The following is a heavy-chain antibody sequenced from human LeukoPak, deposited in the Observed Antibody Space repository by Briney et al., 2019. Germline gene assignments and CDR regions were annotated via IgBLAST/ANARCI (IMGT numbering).Heavy chain of an antibody. J-gene: IGHJ6*03. CDR3: ASGSYGSGFYYFYYMDV. V-gene: IGHV3-11*04. D-gene: IGHD3-10*01. Sequence: GGSLRLSCAASGITFSDHYMSWIRQAPGKGLEWLSYISSGGDSIYYADSVKGRFTISRDNAKNSVSLQMNSLRAEDTAVYYCASGSYGSGFYYFYYMDVWGKGTTVTISS. CDR2: ISSGGDSI. CDR1: GITFSDHY.